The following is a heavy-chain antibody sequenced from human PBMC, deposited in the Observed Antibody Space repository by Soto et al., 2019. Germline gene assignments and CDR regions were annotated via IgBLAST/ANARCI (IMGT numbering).Heavy chain of an antibody. D-gene: IGHD2-8*01. V-gene: IGHV4-30-4*01. CDR2: MYDRGST. Sequence: PSETLSLTCTVSGGSISSDYYYWSWIRQPPGKGLEWIGHMYDRGSTFYNPSPESRVTMSVDTSKNQFSLRLSAVTAADTAVYYCARYCTHGVCSNPFYYYGMDVWGQGSPVTVSS. CDR1: GGSISSDYYY. CDR3: ARYCTHGVCSNPFYYYGMDV. J-gene: IGHJ6*02.